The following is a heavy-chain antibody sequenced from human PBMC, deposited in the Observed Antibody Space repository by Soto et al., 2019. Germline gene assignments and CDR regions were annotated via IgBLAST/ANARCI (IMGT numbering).Heavy chain of an antibody. CDR2: VNPSGGHT. D-gene: IGHD2-21*02. CDR3: ARGGHVVVVTAALDY. J-gene: IGHJ4*02. V-gene: IGHV1-46*01. Sequence: QVQLMQSGAEVKKPGASVKVSCKASGDTFTDYYIHWVQQAPGQGLEWMGTVNPSGGHTTYAQHFLGRVTXTXXXSXXTLYMELTSLTSDDTAVYYCARGGHVVVVTAALDYWGQGTLVTVSS. CDR1: GDTFTDYY.